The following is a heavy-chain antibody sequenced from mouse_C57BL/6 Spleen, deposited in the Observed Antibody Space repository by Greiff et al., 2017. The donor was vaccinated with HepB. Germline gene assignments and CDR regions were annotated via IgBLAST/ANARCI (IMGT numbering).Heavy chain of an antibody. V-gene: IGHV1-61*01. J-gene: IGHJ4*01. CDR1: GYTFTSYW. CDR3: ARKNSNYVYAMDY. Sequence: QVQLQQPGAELVRPGSSVKLSCKASGYTFTSYWMDWVKQRPGQGLEWIGNIYPSDSETHYNQKFKDKATLTVDKSSSTAYMQLSSLTSEDSAVYYCARKNSNYVYAMDYWGQETSVTVSS. CDR2: IYPSDSET. D-gene: IGHD2-5*01.